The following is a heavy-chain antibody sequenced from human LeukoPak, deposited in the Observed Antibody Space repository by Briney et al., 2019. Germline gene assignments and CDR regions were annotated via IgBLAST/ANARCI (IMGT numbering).Heavy chain of an antibody. Sequence: GGSLRLSCAASGFTFTTYGMHWVRQAPGKGLEWVAVIYYDGSKKFYGDSVTGRFTISRDNSKNTVYLQMNSLRAEDTALYYCVRDHCGGDCYTTPLGFDDWGQGTLVTVSS. D-gene: IGHD2-21*02. J-gene: IGHJ4*02. V-gene: IGHV3-33*01. CDR2: IYYDGSKK. CDR1: GFTFTTYG. CDR3: VRDHCGGDCYTTPLGFDD.